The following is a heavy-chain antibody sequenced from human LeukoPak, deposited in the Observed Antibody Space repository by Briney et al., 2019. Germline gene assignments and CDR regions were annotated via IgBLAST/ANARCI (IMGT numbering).Heavy chain of an antibody. Sequence: SVKVSCKASGGTFSSYAISWVRQAPGQGLEWMGGIIPIFGTANYAQKFQGRVTIITDESTSTAYMELSSLRSEETAVYYCARGGGSYDLPNDYWGQGTLVTVSS. CDR3: ARGGGSYDLPNDY. D-gene: IGHD1-26*01. CDR2: IIPIFGTA. J-gene: IGHJ4*02. CDR1: GGTFSSYA. V-gene: IGHV1-69*05.